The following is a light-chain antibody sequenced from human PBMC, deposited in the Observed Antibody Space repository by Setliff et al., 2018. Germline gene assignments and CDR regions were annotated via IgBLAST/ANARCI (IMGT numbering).Light chain of an antibody. Sequence: QSVLTQPPSASGSPGQSVTISCTGASSDVGGYNDVFRYNYVAWYQQHPGKAPKLIISEVTKRPSGVPDRFSGSKSGNTASLTVSGLQAEDEADYYCSSYAGGNSVVFGGGTKVTVL. J-gene: IGLJ2*01. CDR2: EVT. V-gene: IGLV2-8*01. CDR3: SSYAGGNSVV. CDR1: SSDVGGYNDVFRYNY.